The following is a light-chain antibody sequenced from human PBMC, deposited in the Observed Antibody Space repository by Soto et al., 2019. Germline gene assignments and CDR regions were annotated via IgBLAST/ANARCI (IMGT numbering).Light chain of an antibody. CDR3: QQYNNRPPWT. J-gene: IGKJ1*01. Sequence: DIQMTQSPSSLSASIGDRITISCQASHDITNYLNWYQQKPGKAPKLLIYDASNLEAGVPSRFSGSGSGTDFTFTINDLQPEDIATYYCQQYNNRPPWTFGQGTKVEI. CDR2: DAS. CDR1: HDITNY. V-gene: IGKV1-33*01.